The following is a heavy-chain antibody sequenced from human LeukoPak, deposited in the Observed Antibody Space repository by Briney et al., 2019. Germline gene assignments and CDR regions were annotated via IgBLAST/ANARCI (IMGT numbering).Heavy chain of an antibody. CDR1: GYTFTSYG. Sequence: ASVKVSCMASGYTFTSYGISWVRQAPGQGLEWMGWISGYNGNTNYAQKLQGRVTMTTDTSTSTAYMELRSLRSDDTAVYYCARGPSYLAAAGKGIFDYWGQGTLVTVSS. V-gene: IGHV1-18*01. D-gene: IGHD6-13*01. CDR2: ISGYNGNT. J-gene: IGHJ4*02. CDR3: ARGPSYLAAAGKGIFDY.